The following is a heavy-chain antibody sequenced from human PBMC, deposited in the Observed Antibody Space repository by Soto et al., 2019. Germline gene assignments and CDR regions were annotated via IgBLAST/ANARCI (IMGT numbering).Heavy chain of an antibody. V-gene: IGHV3-30-3*01. CDR3: ARSRHGSGSYTHFYYGLDV. CDR1: GFTFISYA. Sequence: QVQLVESGGGVVQPGRSLRLSCAASGFTFISYAMHWVRQAPGKGLEWVAVISFDGSTEYYADSVKGRFTIPRDNSKNTVYLQMNCLRSEYTAVYYCARSRHGSGSYTHFYYGLDVWGQWTTVTVSS. D-gene: IGHD3-10*01. J-gene: IGHJ6*02. CDR2: ISFDGSTE.